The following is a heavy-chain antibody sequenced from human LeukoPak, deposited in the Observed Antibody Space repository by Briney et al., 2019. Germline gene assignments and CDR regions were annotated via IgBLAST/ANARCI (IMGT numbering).Heavy chain of an antibody. D-gene: IGHD3-22*01. Sequence: GGSLRLSCVASGFTFSSYGMNWVRQAPGKGLEWVATISGSGGSTYYADSVKGRFTISRDNSRNTLYLQMNSLKPEDTAVYYCASSNKFYYDTSTYVDYWGQGTLVTVSS. V-gene: IGHV3-23*01. CDR3: ASSNKFYYDTSTYVDY. J-gene: IGHJ4*02. CDR1: GFTFSSYG. CDR2: ISGSGGST.